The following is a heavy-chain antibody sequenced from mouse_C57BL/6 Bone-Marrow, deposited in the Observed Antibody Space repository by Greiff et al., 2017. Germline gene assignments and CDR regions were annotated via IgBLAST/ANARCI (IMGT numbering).Heavy chain of an antibody. Sequence: VQLVESGPGLVQPSQSLSITCTASGFSLTSYGVHWVRQSPGKGLEWLGVIWRGGSTAYNADFMSRLSITKDNSKSQVFFKMISLQADDTAIYYCAKRGKRGFAYWGQGTLVTVSA. CDR1: GFSLTSYG. J-gene: IGHJ3*01. CDR3: AKRGKRGFAY. CDR2: IWRGGST. V-gene: IGHV2-5*01.